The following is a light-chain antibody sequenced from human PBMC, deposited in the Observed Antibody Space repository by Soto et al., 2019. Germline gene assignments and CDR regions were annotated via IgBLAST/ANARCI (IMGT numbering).Light chain of an antibody. CDR3: VQDFNYPQT. V-gene: IGKV1-5*01. J-gene: IGKJ1*01. CDR2: GAS. Sequence: DIQMTQSPSTLSASVGGRVTITCRASQSVGTWVAWYQQKPGKAPKLLIYGASNLESGVPSRFSGSGSGTEFTLTITTLQPDDFATYYCVQDFNYPQTFGHGTKVDIK. CDR1: QSVGTW.